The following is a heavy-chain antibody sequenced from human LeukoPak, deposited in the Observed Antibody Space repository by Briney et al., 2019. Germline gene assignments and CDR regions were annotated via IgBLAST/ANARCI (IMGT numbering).Heavy chain of an antibody. Sequence: PGGSLRLSCAASGFSFSVYEMHWVRQAPGKGLEWISDISSSGTTTYYADSVKGRFTISRDNSKNTLYLQMNSLRAEDTAVYYCAKGQNSRGYSRDYWGQGTLVTVSS. J-gene: IGHJ4*02. CDR2: ISSSGTTT. D-gene: IGHD5-18*01. CDR1: GFSFSVYE. V-gene: IGHV3-23*01. CDR3: AKGQNSRGYSRDY.